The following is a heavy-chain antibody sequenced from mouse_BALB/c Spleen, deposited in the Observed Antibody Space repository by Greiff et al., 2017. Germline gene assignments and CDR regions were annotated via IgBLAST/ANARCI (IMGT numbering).Heavy chain of an antibody. CDR2: ISSGGSYT. Sequence: EVMLVESGGDLVKPGGSLKLSCAASGFTFSSYGMSWVRQTPDKRLEWVATISSGGSYTYYPDSVKGRFTISRDNAKNTLYLQMSSLKSEDTAMYYCARQGYGNPAWFAYWGQGTLVTVSA. CDR1: GFTFSSYG. D-gene: IGHD2-10*02. J-gene: IGHJ3*01. CDR3: ARQGYGNPAWFAY. V-gene: IGHV5-6*01.